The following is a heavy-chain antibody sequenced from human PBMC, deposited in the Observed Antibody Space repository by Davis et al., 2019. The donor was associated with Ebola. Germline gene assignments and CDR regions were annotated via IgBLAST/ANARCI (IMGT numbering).Heavy chain of an antibody. Sequence: ASVKVSCKASGCTFTGYYIHWVRQAPGQGLEWMGWINPNSGGTNSSQKFQGRVTMTRDTSISTAYMELSRLRSDDTAVYYCARDSQYSYCSSTSCYHYGMDVWGQGTTVTVSS. CDR1: GCTFTGYY. D-gene: IGHD2-2*01. V-gene: IGHV1-2*02. CDR2: INPNSGGT. CDR3: ARDSQYSYCSSTSCYHYGMDV. J-gene: IGHJ6*02.